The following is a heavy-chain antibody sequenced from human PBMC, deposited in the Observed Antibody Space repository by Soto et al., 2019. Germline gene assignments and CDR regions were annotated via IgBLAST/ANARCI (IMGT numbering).Heavy chain of an antibody. CDR2: ITESGEY. V-gene: IGHV4-4*02. Sequence: QVQLQESGPGLVKPSGTLSLTCAVSGGSMSRSYWWTWLRQSPGKGLAWLGEITESGEYNDAPSFSSRVTMSVDKSKNHFSVMLTSVTAADTAIYYCARVGSGWYAPLDYWGQGTLVTVSS. J-gene: IGHJ4*02. CDR3: ARVGSGWYAPLDY. D-gene: IGHD6-19*01. CDR1: GGSMSRSYW.